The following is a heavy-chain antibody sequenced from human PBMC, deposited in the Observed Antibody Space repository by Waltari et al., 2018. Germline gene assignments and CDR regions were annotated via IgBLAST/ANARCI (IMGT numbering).Heavy chain of an antibody. CDR1: GFHSSGYW. Sequence: EVQLVESGGGLVQPGGSRRLSCAASGFHSSGYWMHWVRQAPGKWLVWVSRINTDGSSTSYADSVKGRFTISRDNAKNTLYLQMNSLRAEDTAVYYCARGGLLGGQGTLVTVSS. CDR3: ARGGLL. V-gene: IGHV3-74*01. J-gene: IGHJ4*02. D-gene: IGHD2-15*01. CDR2: INTDGSST.